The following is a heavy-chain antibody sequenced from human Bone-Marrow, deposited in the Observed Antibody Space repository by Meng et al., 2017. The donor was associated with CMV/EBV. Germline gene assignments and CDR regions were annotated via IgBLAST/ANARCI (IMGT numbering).Heavy chain of an antibody. J-gene: IGHJ3*02. Sequence: LSLTCTVSGGSISSGDYYWSWIRQPPGKGLEWVAVIPYDGSNKYYADSVKGRFTISRDNSKNTLYLQMNSLRAEDTAVYYCARGCSSTSCYNHDAFDIWGQGTMVSVSS. V-gene: IGHV3-30-3*01. CDR2: IPYDGSNK. D-gene: IGHD2-2*02. CDR3: ARGCSSTSCYNHDAFDI. CDR1: GGSISSGD.